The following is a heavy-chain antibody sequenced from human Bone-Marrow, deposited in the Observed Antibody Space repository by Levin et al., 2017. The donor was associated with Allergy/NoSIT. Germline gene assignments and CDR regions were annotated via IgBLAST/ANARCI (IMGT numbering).Heavy chain of an antibody. CDR1: GFTVSSTS. J-gene: IGHJ4*02. D-gene: IGHD6-6*01. CDR2: IHSGGST. CDR3: ARWYSRSSGFDY. V-gene: IGHV3-53*01. Sequence: PGGSLRLSCAASGFTVSSTSMTWVRQAPGKGLEWVSLIHSGGSTYYADSVKGRFTISRDSSEDTVPLQLNSLSAEDTAVYHCARWYSRSSGFDYWGQGTLVTVSS.